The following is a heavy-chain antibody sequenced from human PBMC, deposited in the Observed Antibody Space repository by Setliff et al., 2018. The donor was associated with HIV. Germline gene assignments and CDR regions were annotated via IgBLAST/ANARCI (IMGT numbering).Heavy chain of an antibody. J-gene: IGHJ4*02. CDR3: VTGVGTSSVDY. D-gene: IGHD3-22*01. V-gene: IGHV3-15*01. CDR1: GFSLSDYY. CDR2: IKTKTQRGTT. Sequence: PGGSLRLSCAVSGFSLSDYYMAWVRQAPGKGLEWVGRIKTKTQRGTTDYAAPAKGRFIISRDDSKNTLYLQMNSLRSEDTAVYYCVTGVGTSSVDYWGQGTMVTVSS.